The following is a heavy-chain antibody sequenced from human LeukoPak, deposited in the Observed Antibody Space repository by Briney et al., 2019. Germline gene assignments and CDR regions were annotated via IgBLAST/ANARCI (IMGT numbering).Heavy chain of an antibody. D-gene: IGHD5-24*01. CDR2: MFFSGTT. CDR3: ARAEADVEMATTKYYFDY. Sequence: SETLSLTCTVSGGSISSSSSFWGWIRQPPGKGLEWIGSMFFSGTTYYNPSLKSRVTISVDTSKNQFSLKLSSVTAADTAVYYCARAEADVEMATTKYYFDYWGQGTLVTVSS. V-gene: IGHV4-39*07. CDR1: GGSISSSSSF. J-gene: IGHJ4*02.